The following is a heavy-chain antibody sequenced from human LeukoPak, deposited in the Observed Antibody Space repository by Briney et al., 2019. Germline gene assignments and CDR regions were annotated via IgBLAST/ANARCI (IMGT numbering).Heavy chain of an antibody. CDR2: IYFSGST. CDR1: GGSISSYY. J-gene: IGHJ3*02. D-gene: IGHD1-26*01. V-gene: IGHV4-59*01. CDR3: ARDKVGATEWNAFDI. Sequence: SETLSLTCTVSGGSISSYYWSWIRQPPGKGLEWVGYIYFSGSTNYNPSLKSRVTISVDTSKNQFSLKLSSVTAADTAVYYCARDKVGATEWNAFDIWGQGTMVTVPS.